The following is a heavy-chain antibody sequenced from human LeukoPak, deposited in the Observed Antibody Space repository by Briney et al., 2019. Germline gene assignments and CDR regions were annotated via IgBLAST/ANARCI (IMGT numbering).Heavy chain of an antibody. CDR3: ARDLAIADVDYYYGMDV. D-gene: IGHD6-13*01. J-gene: IGHJ6*02. V-gene: IGHV3-30-3*01. CDR1: GFTFSSYA. CDR2: ISYDGSNK. Sequence: GGSLRLSCAASGFTFSSYAMHWVRQAPGKGLEWVAVISYDGSNKYYADSVKGRFTISRDNSKNTLYLQMNSLRAEDTAMYYCARDLAIADVDYYYGMDVWGQGTTVTVSS.